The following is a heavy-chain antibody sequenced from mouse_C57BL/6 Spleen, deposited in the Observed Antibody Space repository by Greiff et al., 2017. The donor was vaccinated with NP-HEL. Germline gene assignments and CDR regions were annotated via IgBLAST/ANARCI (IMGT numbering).Heavy chain of an antibody. CDR3: ARGYEYDGFAY. J-gene: IGHJ3*01. CDR2: INPNNGGT. CDR1: GYTFTDYY. Sequence: EVQLQQSGPELVKPGASVKISCKASGYTFTDYYMNWVKQSHGKSLEWIGDINPNNGGTSYNQKFKGKATLTVDKSSSTAYMERRSLTSEDSAVYYCARGYEYDGFAYWGQGTLVTVSA. D-gene: IGHD2-4*01. V-gene: IGHV1-26*01.